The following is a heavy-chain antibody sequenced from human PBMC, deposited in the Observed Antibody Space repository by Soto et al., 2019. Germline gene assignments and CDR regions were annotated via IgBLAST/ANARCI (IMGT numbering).Heavy chain of an antibody. CDR1: GDSSSTYY. V-gene: IGHV4-59*01. J-gene: IGHJ5*02. Sequence: QVQLQESGPGLVKSSETLSLTCSVSGDSSSTYYWGWIRQPPGKGLEWIGYINYSGRSNHNPSLQSRLRISVDASKNQVSLKLTSVTAADTAVYYCSSSYCADSVSCNWFDPWGQGTLVGVSS. D-gene: IGHD2-8*02. CDR2: INYSGRS. CDR3: SSSYCADSVSCNWFDP.